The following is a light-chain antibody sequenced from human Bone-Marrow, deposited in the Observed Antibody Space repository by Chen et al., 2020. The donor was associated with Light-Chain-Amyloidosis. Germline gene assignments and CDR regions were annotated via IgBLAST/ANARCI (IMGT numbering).Light chain of an antibody. Sequence: SYEMTQPPSVSVSPGQTARITCSGDDLPTKYAYWYQQKPGQAPVLVIHRDTERPSGISERFSGSSPVTTATLTISGVQAEDEADYHCQSADSSGTYEVILGGGTKLTVL. CDR2: RDT. J-gene: IGLJ2*01. CDR3: QSADSSGTYEVI. V-gene: IGLV3-25*03. CDR1: DLPTKY.